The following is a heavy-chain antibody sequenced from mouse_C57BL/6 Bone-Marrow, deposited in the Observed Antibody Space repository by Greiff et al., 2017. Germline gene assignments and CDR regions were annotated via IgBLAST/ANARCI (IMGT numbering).Heavy chain of an antibody. Sequence: EVKLLESGGGLVQPGGSMKLSCAASGFTFSDAWMDWVRQSPEKGLEWVAEIRNKANNHATYYAESVKGRFTISRDDSKSSVYLQMNSLRAEDTGIYYCTRYSNPYYFDYWGQGTTLTVSS. J-gene: IGHJ2*01. CDR2: IRNKANNHAT. CDR3: TRYSNPYYFDY. V-gene: IGHV6-6*01. D-gene: IGHD2-5*01. CDR1: GFTFSDAW.